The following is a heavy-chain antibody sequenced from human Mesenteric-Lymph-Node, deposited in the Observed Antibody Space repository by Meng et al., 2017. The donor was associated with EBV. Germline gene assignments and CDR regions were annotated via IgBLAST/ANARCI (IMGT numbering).Heavy chain of an antibody. J-gene: IGHJ4*02. CDR1: VGSIRRNNW. CDR2: IHHSGNT. D-gene: IGHD3-10*01. Sequence: VPLTGSGPGLVKPSQTLSLTWAVSVGSIRRNNWWGWVRQTPGKGLEWIGEIHHSGNTNYNPSLWSRVTISVDTSKNQFSLKVRSVTAADAAVYYCARASAMDQGVISAIDNWGQGTLVTVSS. CDR3: ARASAMDQGVISAIDN. V-gene: IGHV4-4*02.